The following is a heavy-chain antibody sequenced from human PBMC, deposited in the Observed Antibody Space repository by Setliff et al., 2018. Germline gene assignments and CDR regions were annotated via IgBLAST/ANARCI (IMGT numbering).Heavy chain of an antibody. Sequence: GASVKVSCKTSGYSFTVFGISWVRQAPGQGLEWMGWISPYYGNTNYAQNFQGRLTVTTDTSTSTAYMELRSLSSDYTAVYYCARGPVDFVVVPAAAVFDFWGQGTLVTVSS. J-gene: IGHJ4*02. D-gene: IGHD2-2*03. CDR2: ISPYYGNT. CDR1: GYSFTVFG. V-gene: IGHV1-18*01. CDR3: ARGPVDFVVVPAAAVFDF.